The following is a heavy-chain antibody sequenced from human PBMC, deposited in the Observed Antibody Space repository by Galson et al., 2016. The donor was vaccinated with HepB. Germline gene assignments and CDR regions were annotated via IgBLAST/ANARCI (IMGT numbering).Heavy chain of an antibody. CDR2: IYWDDDR. Sequence: PALVKPTQTLTLTCTFSGFSLSTHGVGVGWIRQPAGKALEWLALIYWDDDRPYTPSLKSRLTITKDTSKNQVVLTMTNMDPVDTATYYCAHRPTPFAFDMWGQGTMVTVSS. J-gene: IGHJ3*02. D-gene: IGHD4-17*01. V-gene: IGHV2-5*02. CDR1: GFSLSTHGVG. CDR3: AHRPTPFAFDM.